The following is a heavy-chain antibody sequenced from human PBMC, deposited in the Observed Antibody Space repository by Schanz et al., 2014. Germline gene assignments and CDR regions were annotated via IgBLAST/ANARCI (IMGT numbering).Heavy chain of an antibody. D-gene: IGHD6-6*01. Sequence: QVKLQESGPGLVKPSETLSLTCNVSGGSISSSFWSWIRQPPGKGLEWIGYISYSGRTYYSPSLKSRLTMSVDTSKNQFSLRLSSVTAADTAVYYCARDRLAAQGIDSWGQGTLXTVSS. V-gene: IGHV4-59*12. CDR1: GGSISSSF. CDR2: ISYSGRT. CDR3: ARDRLAAQGIDS. J-gene: IGHJ4*02.